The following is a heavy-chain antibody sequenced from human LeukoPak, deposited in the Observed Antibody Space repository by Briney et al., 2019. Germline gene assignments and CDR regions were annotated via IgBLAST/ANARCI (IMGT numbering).Heavy chain of an antibody. J-gene: IGHJ4*02. D-gene: IGHD3-22*01. CDR3: ARKDYYDSNGLDY. V-gene: IGHV3-21*04. CDR1: GFTFRSYS. CDR2: IDPSSTYI. Sequence: PGGSLRLSCAASGFTFRSYSMNWVRQAPGKGLEWVSAIDPSSTYIYYADSKGRFTISRDNAENSLYLQMNSLRVEDTAVYYCARKDYYDSNGLDYWGQGSLVTVSS.